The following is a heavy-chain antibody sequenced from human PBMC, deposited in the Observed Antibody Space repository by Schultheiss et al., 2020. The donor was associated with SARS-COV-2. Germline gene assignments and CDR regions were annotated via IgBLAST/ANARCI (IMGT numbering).Heavy chain of an antibody. CDR2: IDHSGST. CDR3: AVDSSGYLDAFDI. D-gene: IGHD3-22*01. V-gene: IGHV4-34*01. CDR1: GGSFSGYY. Sequence: SETLSLTCADYGGSFSGYYWSWIRQPPGKGLEWIGEIDHSGSTYYNPSLKSRVTISVDKSKNQFSLKLSSVTAADTAVYYCAVDSSGYLDAFDIWGQGTMVTVSS. J-gene: IGHJ3*02.